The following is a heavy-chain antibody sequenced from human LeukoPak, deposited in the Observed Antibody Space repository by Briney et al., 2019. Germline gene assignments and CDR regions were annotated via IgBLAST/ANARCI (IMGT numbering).Heavy chain of an antibody. V-gene: IGHV4-31*03. Sequence: SQTLSLTCTVSGGSISSGGYYWSWIRQHPGKGLEWIGYIYYSGSTYYNPSLKSRVTISVDTSKNQFSLKLSSVTAADTAVYYCARSIVATPRSGPIFDYRGQGTLVTVSS. CDR3: ARSIVATPRSGPIFDY. CDR2: IYYSGST. J-gene: IGHJ4*02. D-gene: IGHD5-12*01. CDR1: GGSISSGGYY.